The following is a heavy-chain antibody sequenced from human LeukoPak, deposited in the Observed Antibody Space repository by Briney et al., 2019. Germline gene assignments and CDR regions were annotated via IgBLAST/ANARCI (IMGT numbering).Heavy chain of an antibody. Sequence: PGRSLRLSCAASGFTFSSYAMHWVRQAPGKGLEWVAVIWYDGSNKYYADSVKGRFTISRDNSKNTLYLQMNSLRAEDTAVYYCARGRLEPRKPPNRNYYFDYWGQGTLVTVSS. V-gene: IGHV3-33*08. CDR2: IWYDGSNK. CDR1: GFTFSSYA. CDR3: ARGRLEPRKPPNRNYYFDY. D-gene: IGHD1-1*01. J-gene: IGHJ4*02.